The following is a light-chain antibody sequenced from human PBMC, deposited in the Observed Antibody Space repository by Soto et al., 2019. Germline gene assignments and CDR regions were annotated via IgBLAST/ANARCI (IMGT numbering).Light chain of an antibody. CDR1: SSNIGAGYD. V-gene: IGLV1-40*01. J-gene: IGLJ1*01. CDR3: QSYDSSLSGDV. CDR2: GNS. Sequence: QSALTQPPSVSGAPGQRVTISCTGSSSNIGAGYDVHWYQQLPGTAPKLLIYGNSNRPSGVPDRFSGSKSGTSASLAITGLQAEDEADYYCQSYDSSLSGDVFGTGTKVTGL.